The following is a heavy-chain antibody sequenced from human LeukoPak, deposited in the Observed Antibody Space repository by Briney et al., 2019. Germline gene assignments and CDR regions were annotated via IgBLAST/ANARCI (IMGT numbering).Heavy chain of an antibody. CDR1: GFTFSSHG. J-gene: IGHJ4*02. V-gene: IGHV3-33*01. D-gene: IGHD1-26*01. Sequence: GGSLRLSCAASGFTFSSHGMPWVRQAPGKGLEWVAVIWYDGSNKYYADSVKGRFTISRDNSKNTLYLQMNSLRAEDTAVYYCARDPQTGIVGAIPFDYWGQGTLVTVSS. CDR2: IWYDGSNK. CDR3: ARDPQTGIVGAIPFDY.